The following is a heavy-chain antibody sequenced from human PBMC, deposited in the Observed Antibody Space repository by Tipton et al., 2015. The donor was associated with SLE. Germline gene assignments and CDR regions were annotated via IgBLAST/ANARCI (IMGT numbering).Heavy chain of an antibody. J-gene: IGHJ6*02. Sequence: TLSLTCTVYGESLSGHYWVWIRQPPGKGLEWIGDINHSGRIDYNPSLMSRVTISEATSKNQFSLRLSSVTAADTAVYYCARPAVYGDSRGGFDIWGQGTTVTVSS. V-gene: IGHV4-34*01. D-gene: IGHD4-17*01. CDR3: ARPAVYGDSRGGFDI. CDR2: INHSGRI. CDR1: GESLSGHY.